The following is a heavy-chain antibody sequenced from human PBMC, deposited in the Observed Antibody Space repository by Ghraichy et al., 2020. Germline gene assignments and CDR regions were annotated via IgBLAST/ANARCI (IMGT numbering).Heavy chain of an antibody. CDR2: IKSDGTYT. J-gene: IGHJ4*02. CDR3: VKDDDQYAIDY. CDR1: GFSFSNYW. Sequence: GGSLRLSCAASGFSFSNYWMHWVRQVPGEGPVCVSRIKSDGTYTDHADFVKGRFTISRDNAKNTLYLKMNSLRVEDTAVYYCVKDDDQYAIDYWGQGTLVTVSS. D-gene: IGHD2-2*01. V-gene: IGHV3-74*01.